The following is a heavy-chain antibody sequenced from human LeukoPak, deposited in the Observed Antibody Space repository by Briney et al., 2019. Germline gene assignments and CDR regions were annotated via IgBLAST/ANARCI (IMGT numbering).Heavy chain of an antibody. D-gene: IGHD6-19*01. Sequence: PGGSLRLSCAASGFTFSSYSMNWVRQAPGKGLEWVSSISSSSSYIYYADSVKGRFTLSRDNSKSTLSLQMNSLRAEDTAVYYCARVDSSDWNAYFYYLDVWGKGTTVTVSS. CDR3: ARVDSSDWNAYFYYLDV. CDR2: ISSSSSYI. J-gene: IGHJ6*03. CDR1: GFTFSSYS. V-gene: IGHV3-21*01.